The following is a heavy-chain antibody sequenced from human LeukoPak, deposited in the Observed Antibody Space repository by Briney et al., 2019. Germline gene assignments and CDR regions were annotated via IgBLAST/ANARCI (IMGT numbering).Heavy chain of an antibody. D-gene: IGHD6-19*01. CDR3: ARVIYSGWEGELSD. V-gene: IGHV3-74*01. CDR1: GFTFSSYW. Sequence: QPGGSLRLSCAASGFTFSSYWMHWVRQAPGKGLVWVSRINSDGSTTSYADSVMGRFTIPRDNAKNTLYLQMNSLRAEDTAVYYCARVIYSGWEGELSDWGQGTLVTVSS. J-gene: IGHJ4*02. CDR2: INSDGSTT.